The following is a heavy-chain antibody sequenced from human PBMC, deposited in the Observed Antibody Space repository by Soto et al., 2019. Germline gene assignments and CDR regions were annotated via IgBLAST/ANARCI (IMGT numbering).Heavy chain of an antibody. V-gene: IGHV4-30-4*01. CDR2: IYYSGST. CDR3: ARGEVAANYYYYYGMDV. D-gene: IGHD2-15*01. J-gene: IGHJ6*02. CDR1: GGSISSGDYY. Sequence: QVQLQESGPGLVKPSQTLTLTCTVSGGSISSGDYYWSWIRQPPGKGLAWIGYIYYSGSTYYNPSLKSRVTTSVDTSKNQFSLKLSSVTAADTAVYYCARGEVAANYYYYYGMDVWGQGTTVTVSS.